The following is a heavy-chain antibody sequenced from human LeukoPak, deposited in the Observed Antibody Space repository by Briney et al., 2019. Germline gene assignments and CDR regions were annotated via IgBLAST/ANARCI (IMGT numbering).Heavy chain of an antibody. CDR2: ISWNSGSI. CDR1: GFTFDDYA. J-gene: IGHJ4*02. CDR3: AKGLAAGRTPFDY. Sequence: GGSLRLSCAASGFTFDDYAMHWVRQAPGKGLEWVSGISWNSGSIGYADSVKGRFTISRDNAKNSLYLQMNSLRAEDTALYYCAKGLAAGRTPFDYWGQGTLVTVSS. D-gene: IGHD6-13*01. V-gene: IGHV3-9*01.